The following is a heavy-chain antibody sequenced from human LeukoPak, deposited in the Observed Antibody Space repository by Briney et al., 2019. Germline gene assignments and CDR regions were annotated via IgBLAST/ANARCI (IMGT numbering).Heavy chain of an antibody. CDR3: ARERTYYFDY. CDR2: IYYRGST. V-gene: IGHV4-30-4*01. Sequence: SQTLSLTCTVSGGSISSGDYYWSWIRQPPGQGLEWIGYIYYRGSTYYNPSLKSRVIISVDTSKNLFSLKLSSMTAADTAVYYCARERTYYFDYWGQGTQVTVSS. CDR1: GGSISSGDYY. J-gene: IGHJ4*02.